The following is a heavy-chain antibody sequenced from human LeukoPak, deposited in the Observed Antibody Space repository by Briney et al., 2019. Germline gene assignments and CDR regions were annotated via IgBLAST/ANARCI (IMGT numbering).Heavy chain of an antibody. CDR3: ASLEDY. Sequence: GASVKVSCTASGYTFPGHHIHWVRQAPGQGLEWMGGIIPIFGTANYAQKFQGRVTITADESTSTAYMELSSLRSEDTAVYYCASLEDYWGQGTLVTVSS. D-gene: IGHD5-24*01. CDR1: GYTFPGHH. V-gene: IGHV1-69*13. J-gene: IGHJ4*02. CDR2: IIPIFGTA.